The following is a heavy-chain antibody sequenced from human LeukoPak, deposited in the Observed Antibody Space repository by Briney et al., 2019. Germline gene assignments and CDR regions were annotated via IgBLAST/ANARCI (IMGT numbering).Heavy chain of an antibody. Sequence: SETLSLTCTVSGGSISSGGYYWSWIRQHPGKGLEWIGYIYYSGSTYYNPSLKSRVTISVDTSKNQFSLKLSSVTAADTAVYYCARGIVVVTALNWFDPWGQGTLVTVSS. J-gene: IGHJ5*02. CDR1: GGSISSGGYY. D-gene: IGHD2-21*02. V-gene: IGHV4-31*03. CDR3: ARGIVVVTALNWFDP. CDR2: IYYSGST.